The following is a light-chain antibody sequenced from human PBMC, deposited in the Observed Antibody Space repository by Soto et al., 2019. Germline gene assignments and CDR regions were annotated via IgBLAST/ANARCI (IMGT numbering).Light chain of an antibody. CDR2: EVS. CDR1: SNDVGGYNY. Sequence: QSVLTQPASVSGSPGRSVTISCTGTSNDVGGYNYVSWYQQHPGKAPKLVIYEVSHRPSGISGRFSGSKSGNTASLTISGLQVDDEADYFCSSYTTSSPYVFGAGTKLTVL. CDR3: SSYTTSSPYV. V-gene: IGLV2-14*01. J-gene: IGLJ1*01.